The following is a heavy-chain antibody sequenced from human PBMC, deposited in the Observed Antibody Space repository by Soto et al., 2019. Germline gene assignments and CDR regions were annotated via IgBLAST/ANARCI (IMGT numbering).Heavy chain of an antibody. CDR3: ASTYYDFWSGYFAMDV. CDR2: IYPGDSDT. J-gene: IGHJ6*02. CDR1: GYSFTSYW. V-gene: IGHV5-51*01. D-gene: IGHD3-3*01. Sequence: GESLKISCKGSGYSFTSYWIGWVRQMPGKGLEWMGIIYPGDSDTRYSPSFQGQVTISADKSISTAYLQWSSLKASDTAMYYCASTYYDFWSGYFAMDVWGQGTTVTAP.